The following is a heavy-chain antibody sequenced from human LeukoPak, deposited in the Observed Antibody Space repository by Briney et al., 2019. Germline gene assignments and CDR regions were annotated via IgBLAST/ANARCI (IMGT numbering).Heavy chain of an antibody. J-gene: IGHJ4*01. CDR2: IYTSGST. Sequence: SETLSLTCTVSGGSISSYYWSWIRQPAGKGLEWIGRIYTSGSTNYNPSLKSRVTMSVDTSKNQFFLKLSSVTAADTAVYYCARDLTYCSSTSCYHANFDYWGQGTLVTVSS. D-gene: IGHD2-2*01. V-gene: IGHV4-4*07. CDR3: ARDLTYCSSTSCYHANFDY. CDR1: GGSISSYY.